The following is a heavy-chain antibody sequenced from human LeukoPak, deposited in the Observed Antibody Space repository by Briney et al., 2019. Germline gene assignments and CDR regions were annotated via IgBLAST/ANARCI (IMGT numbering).Heavy chain of an antibody. CDR1: GYTLTELS. Sequence: ASVKVSCKVSGYTLTELSMHWVRQAPGKGLEWMGGFDPEDGETIHAQKFQGRVTMTEDTSTDTAYMELSSPRSEDTAVYYCATDPVSSATTFDYWGQGTLVTVSS. V-gene: IGHV1-24*01. CDR2: FDPEDGET. J-gene: IGHJ4*02. D-gene: IGHD1-1*01. CDR3: ATDPVSSATTFDY.